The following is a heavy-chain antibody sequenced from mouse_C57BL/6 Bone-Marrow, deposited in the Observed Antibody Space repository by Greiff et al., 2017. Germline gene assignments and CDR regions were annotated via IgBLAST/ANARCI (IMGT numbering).Heavy chain of an antibody. J-gene: IGHJ2*01. CDR2: ISDGGSYN. CDR1: GFTFSSYA. V-gene: IGHV5-4*01. Sequence: DVQLQESGGGLVKLGGSLQLSCAASGFTFSSYALSWVRQTPEKRLEWVATISDGGSYNYYPDNVKGRFTIDRDNAKNNLYLQMSHLKSEDTAMYYCARGSYDYDEGFDYWGQGTTLTVSS. D-gene: IGHD2-4*01. CDR3: ARGSYDYDEGFDY.